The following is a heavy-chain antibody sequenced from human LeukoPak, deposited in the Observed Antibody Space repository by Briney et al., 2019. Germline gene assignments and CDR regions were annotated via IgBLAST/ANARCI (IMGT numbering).Heavy chain of an antibody. Sequence: PSETLSLTCSVSGGSISSYYWSWIRQPPGKGLEWIGNIYYSGSTNYNPSLKSRVTISLDTSKSQFSLQLSSVTAADTAVYYCARGGSYYGYWGQGTLVTVSS. CDR2: IYYSGST. CDR3: ARGGSYYGY. V-gene: IGHV4-59*08. J-gene: IGHJ4*02. CDR1: GGSISSYY. D-gene: IGHD1-26*01.